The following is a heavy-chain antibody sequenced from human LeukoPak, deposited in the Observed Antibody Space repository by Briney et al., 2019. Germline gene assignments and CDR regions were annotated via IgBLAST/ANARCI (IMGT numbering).Heavy chain of an antibody. CDR2: IYYSGST. CDR3: ARVPPLADYYDSSGPRGDV. V-gene: IGHV4-59*12. Sequence: SETLSLTCTVSGGSISSYYWSWIRQPPGKGLEWIGYIYYSGSTNYNPSLKSRVTISVDTSKNQFSLNLSSVTAADTAVYYCARVPPLADYYDSSGPRGDVWGQGTTVTVSS. D-gene: IGHD3-22*01. CDR1: GGSISSYY. J-gene: IGHJ6*02.